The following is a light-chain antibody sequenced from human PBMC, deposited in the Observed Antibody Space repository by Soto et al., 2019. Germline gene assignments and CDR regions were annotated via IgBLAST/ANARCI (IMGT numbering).Light chain of an antibody. CDR3: ASWEATLSGYV. J-gene: IGLJ1*01. CDR2: NDN. CDR1: PSNIGSNT. Sequence: QTVVTQPPSASGTPGQRVTISCSGSPSNIGSNTVNWYQQLPGTAPKVLIYNDNQRPSGVPDRFSGSKSGTSASLAISGLQSEDEADYYCASWEATLSGYVFGTGTKLTVL. V-gene: IGLV1-44*01.